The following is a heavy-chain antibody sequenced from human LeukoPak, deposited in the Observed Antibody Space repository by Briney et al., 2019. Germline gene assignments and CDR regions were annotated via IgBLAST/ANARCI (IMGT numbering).Heavy chain of an antibody. V-gene: IGHV4-38-2*02. J-gene: IGHJ4*02. CDR2: IYHSGST. CDR1: GYSISSGYY. CDR3: ARVGVDYSGNVLKYFFDY. D-gene: IGHD4-23*01. Sequence: PSETLSLTCTVSGYSISSGYYWGWIRQPPGKGLEWIGSIYHSGSTYYNPSLKSRVTISVDTSKNQFSLNLTPVTAADTAVYYCARVGVDYSGNVLKYFFDYWGQGTLVTVSS.